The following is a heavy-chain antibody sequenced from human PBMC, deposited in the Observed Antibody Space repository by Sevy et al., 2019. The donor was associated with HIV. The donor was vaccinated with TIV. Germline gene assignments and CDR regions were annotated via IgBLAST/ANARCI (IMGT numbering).Heavy chain of an antibody. CDR2: ISGSGGST. V-gene: IGHV3-23*01. Sequence: GGSLRLSCAASGFTFSSYAMSWVRQAPGKGLEWVSAISGSGGSTYYADSMKGRFTISRDNSKNTLYLQMNSLRAEDTAVYYCAKDFENMITFGGVIVNYFDYWGQGTLVTVSS. CDR1: GFTFSSYA. CDR3: AKDFENMITFGGVIVNYFDY. D-gene: IGHD3-16*02. J-gene: IGHJ4*02.